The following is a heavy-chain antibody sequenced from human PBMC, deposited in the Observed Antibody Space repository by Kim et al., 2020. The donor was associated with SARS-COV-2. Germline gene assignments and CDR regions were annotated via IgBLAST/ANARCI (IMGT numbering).Heavy chain of an antibody. Sequence: GGSLRLSCAASGFTFSSYDMHWVRQATGKGLEWVSSIGTAGDTYYPGSVKGRFTISRENAKNSLHLQINNRIAADTAVEYCAGSPRADYDFWNGDNYYM. J-gene: IGHJ6*03. CDR2: IGTAGDT. D-gene: IGHD3-3*01. V-gene: IGHV3-13*01. CDR1: GFTFSSYD. CDR3: AGSPRADYDFWNGDNYYM.